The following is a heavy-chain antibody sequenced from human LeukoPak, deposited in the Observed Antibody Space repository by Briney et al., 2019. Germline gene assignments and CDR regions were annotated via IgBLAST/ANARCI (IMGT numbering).Heavy chain of an antibody. V-gene: IGHV4-34*01. CDR1: DGSINSYY. D-gene: IGHD3-22*01. J-gene: IGHJ4*02. CDR2: MYLSGTT. CDR3: AGLVGRYSSGLYYYYFDY. Sequence: PSETLSLTCSVSDGSINSYYWNWIRQPPGKGLEWIGEMYLSGTTHSNPSVKSRVTISIDKSKNQFFLNLSSVTAADTAVYYCAGLVGRYSSGLYYYYFDYWGQGTLVTVSS.